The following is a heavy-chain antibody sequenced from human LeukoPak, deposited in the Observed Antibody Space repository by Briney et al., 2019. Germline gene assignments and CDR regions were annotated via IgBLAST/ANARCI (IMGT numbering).Heavy chain of an antibody. CDR3: VRVRYCSSTNCHGGWFDP. V-gene: IGHV3-48*03. Sequence: GGSLRLSCAASGFAFSNYEMNWVRQAPGKGLEWVSYISPSGGTITYADSVKGRFTVSRDNAKNSLYLQMNSLGAEDTAVYYCVRVRYCSSTNCHGGWFDPWGQGTLVTVSS. J-gene: IGHJ5*02. CDR2: ISPSGGTI. CDR1: GFAFSNYE. D-gene: IGHD2-2*01.